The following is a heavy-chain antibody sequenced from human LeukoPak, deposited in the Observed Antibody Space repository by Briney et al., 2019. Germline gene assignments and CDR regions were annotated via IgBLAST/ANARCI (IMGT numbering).Heavy chain of an antibody. CDR3: ARDKHPSLRFLEWFFDY. V-gene: IGHV3-21*01. CDR1: GFTFSSYS. D-gene: IGHD3-3*01. CDR2: ISSSSSYI. J-gene: IGHJ4*02. Sequence: PGGSLRLSCAASGFTFSSYSMNWVRQAPGKGLEWVSSISSSSSYIYYADSVKGRFTISRDNAKNSLYLQMNSLRAEDTAVYYCARDKHPSLRFLEWFFDYWGQGTLVTVSS.